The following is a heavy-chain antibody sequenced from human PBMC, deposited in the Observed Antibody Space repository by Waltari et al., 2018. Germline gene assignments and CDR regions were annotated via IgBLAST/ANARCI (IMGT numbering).Heavy chain of an antibody. Sequence: QVQLQQWGAGLLKPSETLSLTCAVYGGSFSGYYWRWIRQPPGKGLEWIGEINHSGSTNYNPSLKSRVTISVDTSKNQFSLKLSSVTAADTAVYYCARGRASIRGAARPFDYWGQGTLVTVSS. CDR1: GGSFSGYY. CDR2: INHSGST. CDR3: ARGRASIRGAARPFDY. V-gene: IGHV4-34*01. D-gene: IGHD6-6*01. J-gene: IGHJ4*02.